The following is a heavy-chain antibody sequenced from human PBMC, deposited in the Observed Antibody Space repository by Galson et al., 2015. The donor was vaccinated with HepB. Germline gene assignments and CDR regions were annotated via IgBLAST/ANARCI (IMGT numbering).Heavy chain of an antibody. Sequence: SETLSLTCSVSGASISEGLYYWGWIRQAPGKGLEWIRSLYSSGNTYYHPSLKNRVTISVDTSKNQFSLRLTSLTAADTAVYYCARWNCGGDCFTDYWGQGTLVTLSS. CDR2: LYSSGNT. D-gene: IGHD2-21*01. CDR1: GASISEGLYY. CDR3: ARWNCGGDCFTDY. V-gene: IGHV4-39*07. J-gene: IGHJ4*02.